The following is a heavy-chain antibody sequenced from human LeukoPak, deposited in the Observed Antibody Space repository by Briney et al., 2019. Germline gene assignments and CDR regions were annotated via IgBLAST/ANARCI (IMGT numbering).Heavy chain of an antibody. CDR1: GGSISSSNW. J-gene: IGHJ4*02. CDR3: TRNGYYSLDS. CDR2: IHHTGNT. D-gene: IGHD3-22*01. V-gene: IGHV4-4*02. Sequence: SETLSLTCAVSGGSISSSNWWSWVRQSPGKGLEWFGEIHHTGNTNYNPSLKSRATISIDKSKNQFSLELNSVTAADTAVYYCTRNGYYSLDSWGQGTLVTVSS.